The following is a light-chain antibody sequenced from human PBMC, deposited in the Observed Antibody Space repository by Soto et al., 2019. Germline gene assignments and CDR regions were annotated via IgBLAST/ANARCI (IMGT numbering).Light chain of an antibody. J-gene: IGKJ3*01. CDR1: QSISSW. V-gene: IGKV1-5*03. CDR3: QHYNSYPFI. CDR2: KAS. Sequence: DIQMTQSPSTLSASVGDRVTITCRASQSISSWLAWYQQKPGKAPKLLIYKASSLESGVPSRFSGSGSGTEFTLTISSLKPDDFATDYCQHYNSYPFIFGPGTKVYIK.